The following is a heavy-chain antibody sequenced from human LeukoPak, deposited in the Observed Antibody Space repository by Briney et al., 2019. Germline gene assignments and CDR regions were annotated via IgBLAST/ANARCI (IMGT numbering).Heavy chain of an antibody. CDR3: ARVPSDSSSWYGVDY. Sequence: SETLSLTCAVYGGSFSGYYWSWIRQPPGKGLEWIGETNHSGSTNYNPPLKSRVTISVDTSKNQFSLKLSSVTAADTAVYYCARVPSDSSSWYGVDYWGQGTLVTVSS. J-gene: IGHJ4*02. D-gene: IGHD6-13*01. CDR1: GGSFSGYY. CDR2: TNHSGST. V-gene: IGHV4-34*01.